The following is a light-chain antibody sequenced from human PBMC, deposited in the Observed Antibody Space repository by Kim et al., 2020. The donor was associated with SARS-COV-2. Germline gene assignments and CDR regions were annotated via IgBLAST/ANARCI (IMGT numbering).Light chain of an antibody. CDR1: QGIRSY. CDR2: AAS. Sequence: SVGDRVTITCRASQGIRSYLAWYQQKPGKAPKLLIYAASTLQNGVPSRFSGSGSGTEFTLTISDLQPEDFATYYCQQLDTYPRVTFGLVTRLEIK. V-gene: IGKV1-9*01. J-gene: IGKJ5*01. CDR3: QQLDTYPRVT.